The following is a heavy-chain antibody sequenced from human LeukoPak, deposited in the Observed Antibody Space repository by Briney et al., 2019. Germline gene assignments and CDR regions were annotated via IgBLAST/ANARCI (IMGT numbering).Heavy chain of an antibody. D-gene: IGHD1-26*01. Sequence: SETLSLTCTVSGGSIISGSKYWGWIRQAPGTGLEWIGSIYYSATTYYNPSLKSRVTMSVDTSKNQFSLNLISLTAADTAVYYCARDRSGSYPPAFDYWGQGTLVTVSS. CDR1: GGSIISGSKY. CDR2: IYYSATT. V-gene: IGHV4-39*07. J-gene: IGHJ4*02. CDR3: ARDRSGSYPPAFDY.